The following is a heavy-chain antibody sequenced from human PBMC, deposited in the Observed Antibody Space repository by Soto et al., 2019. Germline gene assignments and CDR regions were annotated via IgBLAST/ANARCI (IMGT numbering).Heavy chain of an antibody. CDR2: IYSGGST. Sequence: EVQLVESGGGLVQPGGSLRLSCAASGFTVSSNYMSWVRQAPGKRLEWVSVIYSGGSTYYADSVKGRFTISRDNSKNTLYLQMNSLRAEDTAVYYCARGSSSWYLNWFDPWGQGTLVTVSS. V-gene: IGHV3-66*01. CDR3: ARGSSSWYLNWFDP. J-gene: IGHJ5*02. CDR1: GFTVSSNY. D-gene: IGHD6-13*01.